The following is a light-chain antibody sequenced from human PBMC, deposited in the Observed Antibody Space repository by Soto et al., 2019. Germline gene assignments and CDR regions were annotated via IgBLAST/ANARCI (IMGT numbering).Light chain of an antibody. V-gene: IGLV1-51*01. Sequence: QSVLTQPPSVSAAAGQKITISCSGGWSNIGPNSVSWYRQLPRTAPKLLIYDNDKRPSGIPDRFSGSKSGTSATLDITGLQAGDEADYYCGAWDDSLNGYVFGTGTKVTVL. CDR2: DND. J-gene: IGLJ1*01. CDR3: GAWDDSLNGYV. CDR1: WSNIGPNS.